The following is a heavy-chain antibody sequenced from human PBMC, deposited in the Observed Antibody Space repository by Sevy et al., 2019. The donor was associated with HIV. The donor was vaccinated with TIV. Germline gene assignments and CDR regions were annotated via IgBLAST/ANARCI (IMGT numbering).Heavy chain of an antibody. CDR3: ARSPLLSRDGYNFDY. J-gene: IGHJ4*02. CDR1: GGSISSSSYY. D-gene: IGHD5-12*01. V-gene: IGHV4-39*01. Sequence: SETLSLTCTVSGGSISSSSYYWGRIRQPPGKGLEWIGSIYYSGSTYYNPSLKSRVTISVDTSKNQFSLKLSSVTAADTAVYYCARSPLLSRDGYNFDYWGQGTLVTVSS. CDR2: IYYSGST.